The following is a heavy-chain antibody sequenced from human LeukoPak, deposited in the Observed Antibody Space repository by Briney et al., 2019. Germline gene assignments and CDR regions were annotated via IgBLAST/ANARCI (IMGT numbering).Heavy chain of an antibody. CDR1: GFTFSSYA. D-gene: IGHD3-22*01. J-gene: IGHJ4*02. CDR2: ISGSGGST. V-gene: IGHV3-23*01. Sequence: PGGSLRLSCAASGFTFSSYAMSWVRQAPGKGLEWVSAISGSGGSTYYADSVKGRFTISRDNSKNTLYLQMNSLRAADTAVYYCAKDPHITIIVVVTTYYFDYWGQGTLVTVSS. CDR3: AKDPHITIIVVVTTYYFDY.